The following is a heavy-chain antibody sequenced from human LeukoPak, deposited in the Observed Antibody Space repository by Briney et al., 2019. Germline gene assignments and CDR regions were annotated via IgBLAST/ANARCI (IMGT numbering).Heavy chain of an antibody. CDR2: IYSDGST. J-gene: IGHJ4*02. D-gene: IGHD3-22*01. CDR3: AGSGYWGYFDY. Sequence: GGSLRLSCAASGFTVSSNYMSWVRQAPGKGLEWVSIIYSDGSTHYADSVKGRFTISRDNSKNTLYLQMNSLRAEDTAKYYCAGSGYWGYFDYWGQGTLVTVSS. V-gene: IGHV3-53*01. CDR1: GFTVSSNY.